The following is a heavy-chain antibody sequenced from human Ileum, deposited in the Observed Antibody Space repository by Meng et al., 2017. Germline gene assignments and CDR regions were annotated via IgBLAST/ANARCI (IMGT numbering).Heavy chain of an antibody. CDR3: VRHGGKYFDS. D-gene: IGHD2-15*01. V-gene: IGHV4-4*02. CDR1: GGAFSSSFY. J-gene: IGHJ4*02. CDR2: IYLAGSP. Sequence: QVQLQESGPGLVEPSGTLSCTCTVSGGAFSSSFYWSWVRQSPGKGLEWIGQIYLAGSPNYNPSLESRVTISVDKSKNQFSLRLTSVTAADTAIFYCVRHGGKYFDSWGQGTLVTVSS.